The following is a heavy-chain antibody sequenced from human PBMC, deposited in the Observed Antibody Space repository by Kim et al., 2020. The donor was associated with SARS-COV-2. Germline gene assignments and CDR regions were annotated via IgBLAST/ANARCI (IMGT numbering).Heavy chain of an antibody. Sequence: NYNQYLKSRVTISVDTAKNQFSLKLSSVTAADTAVYDCARVLAFGGALDYWGQGTLVTVSS. CDR3: ARVLAFGGALDY. J-gene: IGHJ4*02. V-gene: IGHV4-34*01. D-gene: IGHD3-16*01.